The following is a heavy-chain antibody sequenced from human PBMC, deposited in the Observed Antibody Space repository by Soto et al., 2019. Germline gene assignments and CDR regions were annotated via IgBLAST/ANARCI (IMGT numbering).Heavy chain of an antibody. J-gene: IGHJ4*02. Sequence: GGSLRLSCTASGFTFSSYAMGWVRQAPGKGLQWVSGITGSGANTYGADSVKGRFTISRDNSKNTLYLEMNSLRVEDTAVYYCARRGPGTYFDYWGQGTLVTVSS. V-gene: IGHV3-23*01. CDR3: ARRGPGTYFDY. CDR2: ITGSGANT. D-gene: IGHD6-13*01. CDR1: GFTFSSYA.